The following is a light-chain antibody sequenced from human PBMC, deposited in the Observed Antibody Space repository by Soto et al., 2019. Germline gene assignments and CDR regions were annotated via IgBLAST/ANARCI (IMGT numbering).Light chain of an antibody. CDR2: DVS. CDR1: QSISSW. J-gene: IGKJ4*01. V-gene: IGKV1-5*01. Sequence: DIHITQSPSTLSASVGDRVTITCRASQSISSWLAWYQQPPGKAPNLLIYDVSSLESGVSSRFSGSASGTESTLTISSLKPDDFATDYCQQYNSYSLFGGGTKVDIK. CDR3: QQYNSYSL.